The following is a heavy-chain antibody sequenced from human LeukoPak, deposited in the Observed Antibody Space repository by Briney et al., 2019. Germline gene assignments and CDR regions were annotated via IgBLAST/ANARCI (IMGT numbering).Heavy chain of an antibody. CDR2: ISSSDYP. J-gene: IGHJ4*02. CDR3: ARDPPYYYGSGSILTDY. D-gene: IGHD3-10*01. CDR1: GFIFSPYG. V-gene: IGHV3-21*01. Sequence: GGSLRLSCAASGFIFSPYGMTWVRQAPGKGLEWVSTISSSDYPSYTDSVKGRFTVSRDNAKNSLYLQMSSLRAEDTAVYYCARDPPYYYGSGSILTDYWGQGTLVTVSS.